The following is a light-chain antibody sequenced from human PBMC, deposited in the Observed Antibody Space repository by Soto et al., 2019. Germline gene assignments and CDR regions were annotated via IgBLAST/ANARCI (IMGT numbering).Light chain of an antibody. CDR3: QHYGSSPFT. CDR1: QSVSSSY. J-gene: IGKJ3*01. CDR2: DAS. Sequence: EIVLTQSPGTLSFSPGERATLSCRASQSVSSSYLAWYQQKPGQAPRLLIYDASSRATGIPARFSGSGSGTDFTLTISSLEPEDFAVYYCQHYGSSPFTFGPGTKVDIK. V-gene: IGKV3-20*01.